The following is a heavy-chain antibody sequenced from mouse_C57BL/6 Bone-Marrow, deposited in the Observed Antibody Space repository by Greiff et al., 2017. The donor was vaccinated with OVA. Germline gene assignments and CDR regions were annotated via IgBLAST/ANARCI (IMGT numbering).Heavy chain of an antibody. D-gene: IGHD1-1*01. J-gene: IGHJ3*01. Sequence: QVQLQQSGAELARPGASVKLSCKASGYTFTSYGISWVKQRTGQGLEWIGEIYPRSGNTYYNEKFKGKATLTADKSSSTAYMELRSLTSEDSAVYFCASLHYSRTWFAYWGQGTLVTVSA. V-gene: IGHV1-81*01. CDR1: GYTFTSYG. CDR3: ASLHYSRTWFAY. CDR2: IYPRSGNT.